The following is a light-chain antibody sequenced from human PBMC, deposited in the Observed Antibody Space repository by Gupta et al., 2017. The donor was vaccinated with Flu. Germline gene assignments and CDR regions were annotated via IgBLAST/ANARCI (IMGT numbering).Light chain of an antibody. Sequence: DIQLTQSQSYLSAYVGDRVTIACRASQNIASYLNWYQQTPGKAPKFLIYAAFILQSGVPSRFRGSGSGTDFILTISSLQPEEFATYYCQQSYSTPWTFGQGTKVEIK. CDR3: QQSYSTPWT. CDR1: QNIASY. J-gene: IGKJ1*01. CDR2: AAF. V-gene: IGKV1-39*01.